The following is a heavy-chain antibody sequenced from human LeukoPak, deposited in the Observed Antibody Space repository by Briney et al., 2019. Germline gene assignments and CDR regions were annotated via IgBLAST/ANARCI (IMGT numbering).Heavy chain of an antibody. CDR3: TRDRSGSYEGDFDY. CDR1: GFTFSDHY. V-gene: IGHV3-72*01. J-gene: IGHJ4*02. CDR2: IRDKGNSYTT. D-gene: IGHD1-26*01. Sequence: GGSLRLSCAASGFTFSDHYMDWVRQAPGKGLEWVGRIRDKGNSYTTEYAPSVKGRFTISRGDSKNSLYLQMNSLKTEDTAVYYCTRDRSGSYEGDFDYWGQGTLVTVSS.